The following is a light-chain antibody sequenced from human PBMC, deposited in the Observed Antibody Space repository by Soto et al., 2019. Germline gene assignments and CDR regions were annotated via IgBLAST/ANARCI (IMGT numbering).Light chain of an antibody. CDR3: QSYDSSLSGTV. V-gene: IGLV1-40*01. Sequence: QSVLTQPPSVSGAPGQRVTISCTGSSSNIGAGYDVHWYQQLPGTAPKLLIYGNSNRPSGVPDRFSGSQSGTSASLAITGLQAEYEADYYCQSYDSSLSGTVFGGGTKVTVL. CDR2: GNS. J-gene: IGLJ2*01. CDR1: SSNIGAGYD.